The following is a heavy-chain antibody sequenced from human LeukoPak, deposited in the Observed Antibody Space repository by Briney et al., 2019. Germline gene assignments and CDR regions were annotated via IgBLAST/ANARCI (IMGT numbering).Heavy chain of an antibody. J-gene: IGHJ4*02. CDR3: ARDHFPYDSSGYYYL. V-gene: IGHV3-21*01. CDR2: ISSSSSYI. Sequence: GGSLRLSCAASGFTFSSYSMNWVRQAPGKGLEWVSSISSSSSYIYYADSVKGRFTISRDNAKNSLYLQMNSLRAEDTAVYYCARDHFPYDSSGYYYLWDQGTLVTVSS. D-gene: IGHD3-22*01. CDR1: GFTFSSYS.